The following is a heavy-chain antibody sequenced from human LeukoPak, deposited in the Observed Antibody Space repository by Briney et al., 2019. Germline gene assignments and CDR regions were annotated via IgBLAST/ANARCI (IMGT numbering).Heavy chain of an antibody. Sequence: ASVKVSCEASGGTFSSYAISWVRQAPGQGLERMGGIIPIFGTANYAQKFQGRVTITADESTSTAYMELSSLRSEDTAVYYCARGEAFALSFDYWGQGTLVTVSS. CDR1: GGTFSSYA. CDR3: ARGEAFALSFDY. CDR2: IIPIFGTA. J-gene: IGHJ4*02. V-gene: IGHV1-69*13. D-gene: IGHD2/OR15-2a*01.